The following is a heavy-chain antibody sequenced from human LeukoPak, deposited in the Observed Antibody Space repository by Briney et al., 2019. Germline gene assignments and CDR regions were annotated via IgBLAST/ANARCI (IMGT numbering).Heavy chain of an antibody. J-gene: IGHJ6*02. Sequence: PGGSLRLSCAASGFTLSTTHFMIWVRQAPGKGLEWVAVISYDGSNKYYADSAKGRFTISRDNSKNTLYLQMNSLRAEDTAVYYCARDRTPGQWLVRPYYYYYGMDVWGQGTTVTVSS. CDR2: ISYDGSNK. D-gene: IGHD6-19*01. CDR3: ARDRTPGQWLVRPYYYYYGMDV. V-gene: IGHV3-30-3*01. CDR1: GFTLSTTHF.